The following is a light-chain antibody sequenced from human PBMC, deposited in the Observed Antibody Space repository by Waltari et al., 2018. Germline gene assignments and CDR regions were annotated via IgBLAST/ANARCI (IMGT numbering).Light chain of an antibody. J-gene: IGLJ2*01. CDR3: HAAADNNWF. CDR1: VLAEKY. V-gene: IGLV3-27*01. Sequence: YDLTQPSSVSVSPGQTATITCSGDVLAEKYVRWFQQKPGQAPTLILYKDTERPSGTPGRFSGSSSGYTVTLTIRGALLEDEADYHCHAAADNNWFFGGGTKLTVL. CDR2: KDT.